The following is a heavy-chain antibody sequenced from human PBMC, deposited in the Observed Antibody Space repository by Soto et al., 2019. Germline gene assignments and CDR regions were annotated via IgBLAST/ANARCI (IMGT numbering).Heavy chain of an antibody. D-gene: IGHD2-15*01. J-gene: IGHJ6*02. CDR3: ARANCSGGSCDSRFSYSYGMDV. Sequence: QVQLVQSGAEVKKPGSSVKVSCKASGGTFSSYAISWVRQAPGQGLEWMGGIIPIFGTANYAQKFQGRVTITAEESTSTAYVELSSLRSEDTAVDYCARANCSGGSCDSRFSYSYGMDVWGQGTTVTVSS. CDR1: GGTFSSYA. CDR2: IIPIFGTA. V-gene: IGHV1-69*01.